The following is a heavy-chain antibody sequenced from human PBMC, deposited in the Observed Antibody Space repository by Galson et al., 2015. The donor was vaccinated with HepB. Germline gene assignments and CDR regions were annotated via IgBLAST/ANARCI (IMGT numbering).Heavy chain of an antibody. V-gene: IGHV3-23*01. CDR3: ARVITGTWFDP. D-gene: IGHD1-7*01. CDR2: ISGSGGST. Sequence: SLRLSCAASGFTFSSYAMSWVRQAPGKGLEWVSAISGSGGSTYYADSAKGRFTISRDNAKNSLYLQMNSLRAEDTAVYYCARVITGTWFDPWGQGTLVTVSS. J-gene: IGHJ5*02. CDR1: GFTFSSYA.